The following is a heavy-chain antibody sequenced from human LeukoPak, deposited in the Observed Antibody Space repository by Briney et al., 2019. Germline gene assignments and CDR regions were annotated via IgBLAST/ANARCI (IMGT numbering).Heavy chain of an antibody. CDR3: ARLIAAAGRVYFDS. J-gene: IGHJ4*02. CDR1: GFTVSSNY. V-gene: IGHV3-53*01. D-gene: IGHD6-13*01. Sequence: GGSLRLSCAASGFTVSSNYMSWVRQAPGKGLEYASVIYTGGSTYYADSVKGRFTISRDKSKNTLDLQMDSLRAEDTAVYYCARLIAAAGRVYFDSWGQGTLVTVSS. CDR2: IYTGGST.